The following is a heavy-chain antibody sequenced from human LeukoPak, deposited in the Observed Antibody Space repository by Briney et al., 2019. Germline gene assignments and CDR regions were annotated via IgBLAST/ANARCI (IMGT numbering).Heavy chain of an antibody. Sequence: GASVKVSCKASGYTFTSYGISWVRQAPGQGLEWMGWISAYNGNTNYAQKLQGRVTMTTDTSTSTAYMELRSLRSDDTAVYYCARDFIVATISDNWFDPWGQGTLVTVSS. CDR2: ISAYNGNT. CDR1: GYTFTSYG. J-gene: IGHJ5*02. D-gene: IGHD5-12*01. V-gene: IGHV1-18*01. CDR3: ARDFIVATISDNWFDP.